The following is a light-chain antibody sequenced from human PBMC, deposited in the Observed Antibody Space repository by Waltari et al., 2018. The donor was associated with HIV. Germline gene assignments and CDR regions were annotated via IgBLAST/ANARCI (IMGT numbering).Light chain of an antibody. Sequence: DIVMTQSPDSLAVSLGERATIKCKSSQNVFYSSNNKNYLSWYQQKPGQPPKLIMYWASSRQSGVPDRFSGSGSGTDFTLTISSLQAEDVAVYFCQQTYTIPPTFGGGTKVEIK. CDR3: QQTYTIPPT. CDR2: WAS. J-gene: IGKJ4*01. CDR1: QNVFYSSNNKNY. V-gene: IGKV4-1*01.